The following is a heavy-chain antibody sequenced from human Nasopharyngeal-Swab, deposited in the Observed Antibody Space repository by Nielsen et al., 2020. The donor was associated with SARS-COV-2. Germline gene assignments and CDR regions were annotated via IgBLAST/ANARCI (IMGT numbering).Heavy chain of an antibody. CDR2: IYPGDSDT. D-gene: IGHD6-25*01. CDR3: ARQVSSGTITRDYYYGMDV. J-gene: IGHJ6*02. Sequence: GESLKISCKGSGYSFTSYWIGWVRQMPGKGLEWMGIIYPGDSDTRYSPSFQGQVTISADKSISTAYLQWSSLKASDTAMYYCARQVSSGTITRDYYYGMDVWGQGTTVTVSS. CDR1: GYSFTSYW. V-gene: IGHV5-51*01.